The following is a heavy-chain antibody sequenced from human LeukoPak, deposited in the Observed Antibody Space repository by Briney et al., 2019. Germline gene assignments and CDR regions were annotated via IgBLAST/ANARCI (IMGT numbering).Heavy chain of an antibody. CDR3: AKDIQRGFDFTNSLDY. Sequence: GKSLRLSCVASGFTFTDYAMHWVRQAPGKGLEWVAVIWSDATNKYYADSVKGRFAISREDSNNMVFLQMNSVRVEDTAVYYCAKDIQRGFDFTNSLDYWGQGTLVTVSS. V-gene: IGHV3-33*06. D-gene: IGHD3-9*01. CDR2: IWSDATNK. J-gene: IGHJ4*02. CDR1: GFTFTDYA.